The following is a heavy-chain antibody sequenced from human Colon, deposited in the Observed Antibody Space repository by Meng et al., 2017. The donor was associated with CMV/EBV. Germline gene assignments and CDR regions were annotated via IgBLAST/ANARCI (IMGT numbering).Heavy chain of an antibody. Sequence: GGSLRLSCAASRFTFSNYNMSWVRQAPGKGLEWVSIIYSGGSSTYFADSVKGRFTISRDNSKNTVFLQMNSLRAADTAVYYCAKVLSSFWTGGELDSWGQGTLVTVSS. CDR2: IYSGGSST. CDR3: AKVLSSFWTGGELDS. CDR1: RFTFSNYN. D-gene: IGHD3/OR15-3a*01. V-gene: IGHV3-23*03. J-gene: IGHJ4*02.